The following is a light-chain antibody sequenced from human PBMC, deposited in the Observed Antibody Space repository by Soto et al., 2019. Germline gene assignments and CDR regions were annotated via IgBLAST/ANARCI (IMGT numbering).Light chain of an antibody. CDR2: DAS. CDR3: QQYDNFPRAIN. J-gene: IGKJ5*01. CDR1: QDISNY. Sequence: DIQMRQSRSSLSASVGDRVTISCHASQDISNYLHWYQQKPGKAPKLLIYDASNLETGVPSRFSGSGSGTDFTFTISSLQPEDTATYYCQQYDNFPRAINFGQGTRLEIK. V-gene: IGKV1-33*01.